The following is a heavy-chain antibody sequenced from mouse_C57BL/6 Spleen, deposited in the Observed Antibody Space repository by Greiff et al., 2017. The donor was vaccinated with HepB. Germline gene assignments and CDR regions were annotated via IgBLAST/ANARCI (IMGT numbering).Heavy chain of an antibody. CDR2: IYPRSGNT. CDR3: ARFYDGYPTWFAY. V-gene: IGHV1-81*01. CDR1: GYTFTSYG. J-gene: IGHJ3*01. D-gene: IGHD2-3*01. Sequence: LQESGAELARPGASVKLSCKASGYTFTSYGISWVKQRTGQGLEWIGEIYPRSGNTYYNEKFKGKATLTADKSSSTAYMELRSLTSEDSAVYFCARFYDGYPTWFAYWGQGTLVTVSA.